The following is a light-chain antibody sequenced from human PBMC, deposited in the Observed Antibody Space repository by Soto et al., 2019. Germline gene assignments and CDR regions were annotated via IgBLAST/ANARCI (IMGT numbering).Light chain of an antibody. Sequence: EIVMTQSPATLSVSPGDRATLSCRASQTLSNSFIAWYQQKPGQAPRLLIYGASTRATGIPARFSGSGSGTEFTLTISSLQSEDFAVYYCQQYNNWPPITFGQGTRLE. CDR3: QQYNNWPPIT. CDR2: GAS. V-gene: IGKV3-15*01. J-gene: IGKJ5*01. CDR1: QTLSNS.